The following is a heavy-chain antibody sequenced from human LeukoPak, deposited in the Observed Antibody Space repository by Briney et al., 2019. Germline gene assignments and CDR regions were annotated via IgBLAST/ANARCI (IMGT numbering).Heavy chain of an antibody. V-gene: IGHV3-21*01. D-gene: IGHD3-10*01. CDR1: GFTFSSYS. J-gene: IGHJ4*02. Sequence: GGSLRLSCAASGFTFSSYSMNWVRQAPGKGLEWVSSISSSSSYIYYADSVKGRFTISRDNAKNSLYLQMNSLRAEDTAVHYCARDSWFGESPYYFDYWGQGTLVTVSS. CDR2: ISSSSSYI. CDR3: ARDSWFGESPYYFDY.